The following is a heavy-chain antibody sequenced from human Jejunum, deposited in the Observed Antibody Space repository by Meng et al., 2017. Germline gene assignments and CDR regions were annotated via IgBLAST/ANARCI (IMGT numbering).Heavy chain of an antibody. V-gene: IGHV1-69*13. CDR1: GGTFSGFA. Sequence: AVKVSCKASGGTFSGFAFSWVRQAPGQGREWLGGIIPSTSYAQYIQGRVTITADESTSTVYMELSSLRSEDTAVYYCARGGVSYQLLTRLTYWGQGTLVTVSS. CDR3: ARGGVSYQLLTRLTY. D-gene: IGHD2-2*01. J-gene: IGHJ4*02. CDR2: IIPST.